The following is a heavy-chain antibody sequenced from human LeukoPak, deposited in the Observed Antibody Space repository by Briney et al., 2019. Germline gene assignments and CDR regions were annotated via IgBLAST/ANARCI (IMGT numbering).Heavy chain of an antibody. D-gene: IGHD6-19*01. V-gene: IGHV3-23*03. Sequence: GGSLRLSCAASGFTFSSYAMSWVRQAPGKGLEWVSVIYSGGSTYYADSVKGRFTTSRDNAKNSLYLQMNSLRAEDTALYFCVKDHGYASGWYFDYWGQGALVTVSS. CDR2: IYSGGST. J-gene: IGHJ4*02. CDR3: VKDHGYASGWYFDY. CDR1: GFTFSSYA.